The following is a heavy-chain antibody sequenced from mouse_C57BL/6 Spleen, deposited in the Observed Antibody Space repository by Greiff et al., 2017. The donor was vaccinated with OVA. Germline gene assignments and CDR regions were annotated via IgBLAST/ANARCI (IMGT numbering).Heavy chain of an antibody. V-gene: IGHV1-82*01. D-gene: IGHD2-1*01. J-gene: IGHJ2*01. CDR1: GYAFSSSW. Sequence: QVQLQQSGPELVKPGASVKISCKASGYAFSSSWMNWVKQRPGKGLEWIGRIYPGDGDTNYNGKFKGKATLTADKSSSTAYMQLSSLTSEDSAVYFCARGGSYYGLFDDWGQGTTLTVSS. CDR2: IYPGDGDT. CDR3: ARGGSYYGLFDD.